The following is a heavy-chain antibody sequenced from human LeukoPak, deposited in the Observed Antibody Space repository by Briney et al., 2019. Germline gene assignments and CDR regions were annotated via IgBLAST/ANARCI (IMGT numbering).Heavy chain of an antibody. J-gene: IGHJ4*02. V-gene: IGHV3-30-3*01. D-gene: IGHD6-13*01. Sequence: GGSLRLSCAASGFTFSSYAMHWVRQAPGKGLEWVAVISYDGSNKYYADSVKGRFTISRDNSKNTLYLQMNSLRAEDTAVYYCAGGLSLSLTSRGIAAAAARSPLDYWGQGTLVTVSS. CDR2: ISYDGSNK. CDR1: GFTFSSYA. CDR3: AGGLSLSLTSRGIAAAAARSPLDY.